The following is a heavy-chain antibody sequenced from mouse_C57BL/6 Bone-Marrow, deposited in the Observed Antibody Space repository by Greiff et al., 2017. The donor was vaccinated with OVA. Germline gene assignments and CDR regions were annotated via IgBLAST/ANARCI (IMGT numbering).Heavy chain of an antibody. CDR3: AREVYYYGSSYGDN. J-gene: IGHJ2*01. CDR2: INPSNGGT. Sequence: QVQLQQPGPELVKPGASVKLSCKASGYTFTSYWMHWVKQRPGQGLEWIGNINPSNGGTNYNEKFKGKATLPVDKSSSTAYMQLSILTSEDSAVYYWAREVYYYGSSYGDNWGQGTTLTVSS. D-gene: IGHD1-1*01. CDR1: GYTFTSYW. V-gene: IGHV1-53*01.